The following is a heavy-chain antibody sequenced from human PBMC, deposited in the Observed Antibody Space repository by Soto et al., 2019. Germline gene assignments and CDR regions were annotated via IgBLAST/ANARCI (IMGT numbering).Heavy chain of an antibody. CDR3: TSYGDYNPLCYYYYGMDV. CDR2: IKSKTDGGTT. J-gene: IGHJ6*02. CDR1: GFTFSNAW. V-gene: IGHV3-15*01. D-gene: IGHD4-17*01. Sequence: EVQLVESGGGLVKPGGSLRLSCAASGFTFSNAWMSWVRQAPGKGREWVGRIKSKTDGGTTDYAATVKGRFTISRDDSKNTLYLQMNSLKTEDTAVYYCTSYGDYNPLCYYYYGMDVWGQGTTVTVSS.